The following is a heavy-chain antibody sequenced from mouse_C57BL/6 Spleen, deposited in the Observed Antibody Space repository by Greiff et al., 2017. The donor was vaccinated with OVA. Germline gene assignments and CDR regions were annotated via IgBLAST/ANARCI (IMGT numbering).Heavy chain of an antibody. CDR3: AVYDYDGPYAMDY. CDR1: GYTFTDYY. Sequence: EVQLKQSGPELVKPGASVKISCKASGYTFTDYYMNWVKQSHGKSLEWIGDINPNNGGTSYNQKFKGKATLTVDKSSSTAYMELRSLTSEDSAVYYCAVYDYDGPYAMDYWGQGTSVTVSS. V-gene: IGHV1-26*01. CDR2: INPNNGGT. D-gene: IGHD2-4*01. J-gene: IGHJ4*01.